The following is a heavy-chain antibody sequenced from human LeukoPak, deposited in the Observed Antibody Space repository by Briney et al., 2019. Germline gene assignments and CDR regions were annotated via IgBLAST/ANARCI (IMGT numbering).Heavy chain of an antibody. Sequence: SETLSLTCTVSGTSISRHYWSWLRQSAGLGLEWLGYISTTGSTTYNPSLEGRVTMSEDTSQDQLSLTLSSVTAADTAVYFCARQDGLWVGDLGGWFDFWGQGIQVTVSS. V-gene: IGHV4-4*09. CDR2: ISTTGST. J-gene: IGHJ5*01. CDR3: ARQDGLWVGDLGGWFDF. CDR1: GTSISRHY. D-gene: IGHD3-10*01.